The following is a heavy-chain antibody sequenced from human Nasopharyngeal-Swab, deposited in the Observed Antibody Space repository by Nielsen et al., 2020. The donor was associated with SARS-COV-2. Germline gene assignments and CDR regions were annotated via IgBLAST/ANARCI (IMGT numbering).Heavy chain of an antibody. V-gene: IGHV1-69*13. CDR1: GGTFSSYA. CDR3: AAGNYDFWSGYYRSYWYFDL. D-gene: IGHD3-3*01. CDR2: IISIFGTA. Sequence: SVKVSCKASGGTFSSYAISWVRQAPGQGLEWMGGIISIFGTANYAQKFQGRATITADESTSTAYMELSSLRSEDTAVYYCAAGNYDFWSGYYRSYWYFDLWGRGTLVTVSS. J-gene: IGHJ2*01.